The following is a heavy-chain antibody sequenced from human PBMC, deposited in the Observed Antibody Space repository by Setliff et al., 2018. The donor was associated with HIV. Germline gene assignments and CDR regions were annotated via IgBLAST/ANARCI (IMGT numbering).Heavy chain of an antibody. V-gene: IGHV3-23*01. CDR1: GGSISSSTYY. CDR3: AKFFSVTPPAGAFDI. CDR2: IGSDGGAT. Sequence: ETLSLTCTVSGGSISSSTYYWGWIRQPPGKGLEWVAAIGSDGGATYYADSVKGRFTIFSDNSNTTLYLQLTSLRVGDTAIYHCAKFFSVTPPAGAFDIWGQGTMVTVSS. D-gene: IGHD4-17*01. J-gene: IGHJ3*02.